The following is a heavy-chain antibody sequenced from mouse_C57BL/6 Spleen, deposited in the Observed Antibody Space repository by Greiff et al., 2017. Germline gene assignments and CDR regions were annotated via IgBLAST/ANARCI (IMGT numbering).Heavy chain of an antibody. V-gene: IGHV1-54*01. CDR1: GYAFTNYL. CDR3: ARSSDVWFAY. Sequence: VKLQESGAELVRPGTSVKVSCKASGYAFTNYLIEWVKQRPGQGLEWIGVINPGSGGTNYNEKFKGKATLTADKSSSTAYMQLSSLTSEDSAVYFCARSSDVWFAYWGQGTLVTVSA. J-gene: IGHJ3*01. CDR2: INPGSGGT.